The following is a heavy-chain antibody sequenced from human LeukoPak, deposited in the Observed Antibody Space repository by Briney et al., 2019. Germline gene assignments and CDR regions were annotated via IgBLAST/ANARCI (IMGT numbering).Heavy chain of an antibody. CDR3: ARVLSSSGYYYQPPYYYYMDV. J-gene: IGHJ6*03. D-gene: IGHD3-22*01. CDR2: IYYSGST. V-gene: IGHV4-30-4*08. CDR1: GGSISSGDYY. Sequence: SQTLSLTCTVSGGSISSGDYYWSWIRQPPGKGLEWIGYIYYSGSTYYNPSLKSRVTISVDTSKNQFSLKLSSVTAADTAVYYCARVLSSSGYYYQPPYYYYMDVWGKGTTVTVSS.